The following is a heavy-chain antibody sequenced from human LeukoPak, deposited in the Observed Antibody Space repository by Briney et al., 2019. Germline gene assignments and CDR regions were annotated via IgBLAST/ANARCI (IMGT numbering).Heavy chain of an antibody. CDR3: ARDYFWSGFYYYGMDV. CDR2: IYTSGST. V-gene: IGHV4-4*07. J-gene: IGHJ6*02. D-gene: IGHD3-3*01. Sequence: KASETLSLTCTVSGGSISSYYWSWIRQPAGKGLEWIGRIYTSGSTNYNPSLKSRVTMSVDTSKNQFSLKLSSVTAADTAVYYCARDYFWSGFYYYGMDVWGQGTTVTVSS. CDR1: GGSISSYY.